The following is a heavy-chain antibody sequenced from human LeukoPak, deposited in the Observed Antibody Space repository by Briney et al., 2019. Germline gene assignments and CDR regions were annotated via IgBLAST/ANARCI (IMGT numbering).Heavy chain of an antibody. J-gene: IGHJ4*02. CDR2: ISGSGGST. Sequence: LAGGSLRLSCAASGFTFNKYAMNWVRQAPGKGLEWVSAISGSGGSTYYADSVKGRFTISRDNSKNTLYLQMNSLRAEDTAVYYCAKDLARRVRAGLWYYFDYWGQGTLVTVSS. CDR3: AKDLARRVRAGLWYYFDY. V-gene: IGHV3-23*01. D-gene: IGHD3-10*01. CDR1: GFTFNKYA.